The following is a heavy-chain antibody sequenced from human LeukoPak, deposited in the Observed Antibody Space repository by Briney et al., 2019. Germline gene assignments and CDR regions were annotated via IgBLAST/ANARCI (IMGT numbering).Heavy chain of an antibody. CDR3: GRVSESLVNGGVSWSFDN. CDR2: ISYDGSNK. CDR1: GFTFSSYA. Sequence: GGSLRLSCAASGFTFSSYAMHWVRQAPGKGLEWVAVISYDGSNKYYADSVKGRFTISRDNAKNSLYLQMNSLRAEDTAVYYCGRVSESLVNGGVSWSFDNWGQGTLVTVSS. D-gene: IGHD2-15*01. J-gene: IGHJ4*02. V-gene: IGHV3-30*04.